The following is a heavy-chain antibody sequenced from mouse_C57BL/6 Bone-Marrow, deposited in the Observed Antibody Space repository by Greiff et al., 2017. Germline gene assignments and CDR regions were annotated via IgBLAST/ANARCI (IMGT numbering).Heavy chain of an antibody. CDR1: GYTFTSYW. Sequence: QVQLQQPGAELVRPGSSVKLSCKASGYTFTSYWMDWVKQRPGQGLEWIGNIYPSDSETHYNQKFKDKATLTVDKSSSTAYMQLSSLTSEDSAVYYCARPYGSSSAWFAYWGQGTLVTVSA. D-gene: IGHD1-1*01. CDR3: ARPYGSSSAWFAY. CDR2: IYPSDSET. J-gene: IGHJ3*01. V-gene: IGHV1-61*01.